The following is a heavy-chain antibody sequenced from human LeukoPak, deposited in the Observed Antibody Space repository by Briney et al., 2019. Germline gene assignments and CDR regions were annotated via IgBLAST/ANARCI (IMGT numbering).Heavy chain of an antibody. CDR2: ISYDGSDK. CDR1: GFTFSNYA. D-gene: IGHD2-2*01. CDR3: AKDRSDTSTWYAGSH. Sequence: GTSLRLSCAASGFTFSNYAMHWVRQAPGKGLEWVAVISYDGSDKYNADSVKGRFTISRDNSKNTLYLQMNSVRAEDTAVYYCAKDRSDTSTWYAGSHWGQGTLVTVSS. V-gene: IGHV3-30-3*01. J-gene: IGHJ4*02.